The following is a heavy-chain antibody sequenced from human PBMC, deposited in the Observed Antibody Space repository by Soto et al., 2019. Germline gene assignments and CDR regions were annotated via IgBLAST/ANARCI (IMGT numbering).Heavy chain of an antibody. D-gene: IGHD3-9*01. J-gene: IGHJ4*02. CDR1: GYTFINYD. Sequence: VKVSCXAXGYTFINYDLHWVRQAPGXGFEXLGRISPKSGGTNYAQKFQGRVSMTWDTSLKTAYMELSSLMSEDTAVYYCARPPGYISDWYYFDLWGQGTQVTVSS. CDR2: ISPKSGGT. V-gene: IGHV1-2*06. CDR3: ARPPGYISDWYYFDL.